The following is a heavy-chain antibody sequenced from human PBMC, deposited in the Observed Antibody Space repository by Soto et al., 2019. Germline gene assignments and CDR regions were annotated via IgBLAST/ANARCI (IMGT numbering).Heavy chain of an antibody. V-gene: IGHV1-18*01. CDR2: ISAYNSNT. CDR1: GYTFTSYG. J-gene: IGHJ6*02. D-gene: IGHD3-9*01. Sequence: QVQLVQSGAEVKKPGASVKVSCKASGYTFTSYGISWVRQAPGLGLEWMGWISAYNSNTNYAQKLQGRVTMTTDTFTSTAYMELRSLSSDDTAVYYCAREAPNITIFLDVWGQGTTVTVSS. CDR3: AREAPNITIFLDV.